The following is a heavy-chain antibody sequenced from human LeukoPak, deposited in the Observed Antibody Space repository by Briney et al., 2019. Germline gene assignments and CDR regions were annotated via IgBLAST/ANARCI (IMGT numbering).Heavy chain of an antibody. V-gene: IGHV4-4*07. J-gene: IGHJ4*02. Sequence: PSETLSLTXTVSGGSSNNYYWSWIRQSAGKGLEWIGRIYTSGSTNYNPSLKSRVSMSVDTSKNQFSLRLRSVTAADTAVYYCARESGYYYDTSGYTFDYWGQGILVTVSS. CDR2: IYTSGST. D-gene: IGHD3-22*01. CDR3: ARESGYYYDTSGYTFDY. CDR1: GGSSNNYY.